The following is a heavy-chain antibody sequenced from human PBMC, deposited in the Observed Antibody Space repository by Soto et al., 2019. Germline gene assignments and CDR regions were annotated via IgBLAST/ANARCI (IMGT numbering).Heavy chain of an antibody. Sequence: QVQLVQSGAEVKKPGASVKISCKSSGYILINYYIHWVRQAPGQGLEWVALFNPMSGSTNYAQKLQGRVTVTSDTSTNTVYMELSSLISEDTAVYYCARDLAAADYWGQGTLVTVSS. CDR3: ARDLAAADY. J-gene: IGHJ4*02. D-gene: IGHD6-13*01. V-gene: IGHV1-46*04. CDR1: GYILINYY. CDR2: FNPMSGST.